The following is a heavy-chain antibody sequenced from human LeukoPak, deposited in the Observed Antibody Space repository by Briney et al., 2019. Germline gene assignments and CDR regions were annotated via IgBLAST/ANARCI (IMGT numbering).Heavy chain of an antibody. CDR1: GYTFTSYY. CDR2: INPSGGST. D-gene: IGHD2-15*01. Sequence: ASVKVSCKASGYTFTSYYMHWVRQAPGQGLEWMGIINPSGGSTSYAQKFQGRVTMTRDMSTSTVYMELSSLRSDDTAVYYCAREGRGYCSGGSCRDYWGQGTLVTVSS. J-gene: IGHJ4*02. CDR3: AREGRGYCSGGSCRDY. V-gene: IGHV1-46*01.